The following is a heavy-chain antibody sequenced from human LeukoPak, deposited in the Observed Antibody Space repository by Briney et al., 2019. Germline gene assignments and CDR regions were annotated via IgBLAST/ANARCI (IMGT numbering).Heavy chain of an antibody. Sequence: GGSLRLSCAASGFTFDDYAMHWVRQAPGKGLEWVSGISWNSGGIGYADTVKGRFTISRDNAKNSLYLQMNSLRAEDTALYYCAKGPYYYGSGSPNWFDPWGQGTLVTVSS. V-gene: IGHV3-9*01. CDR1: GFTFDDYA. D-gene: IGHD3-10*01. J-gene: IGHJ5*02. CDR2: ISWNSGGI. CDR3: AKGPYYYGSGSPNWFDP.